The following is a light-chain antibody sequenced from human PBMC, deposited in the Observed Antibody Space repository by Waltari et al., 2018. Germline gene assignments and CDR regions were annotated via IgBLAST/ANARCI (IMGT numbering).Light chain of an antibody. J-gene: IGKJ4*01. CDR1: QSVSYY. Sequence: DVQMTQSPSSLSASVGDRVTITCRASQSVSYYLNWYQQKAGQAPKLLIYVASSLETGVPSRFSGSGSGTDFTLTISNLQPEDFATYLCQQTYKAPLTFGGGTKVEIK. CDR3: QQTYKAPLT. CDR2: VAS. V-gene: IGKV1-39*01.